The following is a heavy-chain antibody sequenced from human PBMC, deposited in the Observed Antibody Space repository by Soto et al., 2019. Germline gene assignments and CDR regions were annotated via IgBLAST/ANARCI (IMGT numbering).Heavy chain of an antibody. CDR3: ARAPFYYDSSGYYLH. CDR1: GFTVSSNY. Sequence: EVQLVESGGGLIQPGGSLRLSCAASGFTVSSNYMSWVRQAPGKGLEWVSVIYSGGSTYYADSVKGRFTISRDNSKNTLYLQMNSLRAEDTAVYYCARAPFYYDSSGYYLHWGQGTLVTVSS. D-gene: IGHD3-22*01. J-gene: IGHJ1*01. V-gene: IGHV3-53*01. CDR2: IYSGGST.